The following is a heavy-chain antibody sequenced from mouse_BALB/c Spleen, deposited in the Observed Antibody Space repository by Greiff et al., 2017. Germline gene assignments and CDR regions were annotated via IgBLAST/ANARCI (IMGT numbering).Heavy chain of an antibody. D-gene: IGHD1-1*01. CDR1: GFSLTSYD. CDR3: VRDGGITTGTNFDV. V-gene: IGHV2-9-2*01. CDR2: IWTGGGT. J-gene: IGHJ1*01. Sequence: QVQLKQSGPGLVAPSQSLSITCTVSGFSLTSYDISWIRQPPGKGLEWLGVIWTGGGTNYNSAFMSRLSISKDNSKSQVFLKMNSLQTDDTAIYYCVRDGGITTGTNFDVWGAGTTVTVSS.